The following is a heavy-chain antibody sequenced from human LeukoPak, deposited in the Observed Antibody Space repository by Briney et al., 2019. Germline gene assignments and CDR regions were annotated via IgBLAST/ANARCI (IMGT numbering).Heavy chain of an antibody. Sequence: SETLSLTCTVSGGSISSYYWSWIRQPPGKGLEWIGYIYYSGSTNYNPSLKSRVTISVDTSKNQFSLKLSSVTAADTAVYYCARLAYDSSGYYPNYYFDYWGQGTLVTVSS. V-gene: IGHV4-59*01. J-gene: IGHJ4*02. CDR2: IYYSGST. CDR1: GGSISSYY. D-gene: IGHD3-22*01. CDR3: ARLAYDSSGYYPNYYFDY.